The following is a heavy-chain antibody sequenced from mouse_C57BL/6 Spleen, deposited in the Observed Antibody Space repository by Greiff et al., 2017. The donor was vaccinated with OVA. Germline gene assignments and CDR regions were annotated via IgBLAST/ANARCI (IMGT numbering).Heavy chain of an antibody. Sequence: VQLQQPGAELVKPGASVKLSCKASGYTFTSYWMHWVKQRPGQGLEWIGMIHPNSGSTNYNEKFKSKATLTVDKSSSTAYMQRSSLTSEDSAVYYCASLNGDGPAYWGQGTLVTVSA. CDR2: IHPNSGST. D-gene: IGHD4-1*01. J-gene: IGHJ3*01. CDR3: ASLNGDGPAY. CDR1: GYTFTSYW. V-gene: IGHV1-64*01.